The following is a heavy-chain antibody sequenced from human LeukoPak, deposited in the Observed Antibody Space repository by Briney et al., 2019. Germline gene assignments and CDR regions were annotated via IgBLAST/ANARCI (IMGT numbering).Heavy chain of an antibody. V-gene: IGHV1-18*01. Sequence: ASVKVSCKASGYTFTSYGISWVRQAPGQGLEWMGWISAYNGNTNYAQKLQGRVTMTTDTSTSTAYMELRSLRSDDTAVYYCARVGAVADPYYYMDVWGKGTTVTVSS. CDR2: ISAYNGNT. J-gene: IGHJ6*03. CDR3: ARVGAVADPYYYMDV. D-gene: IGHD6-19*01. CDR1: GYTFTSYG.